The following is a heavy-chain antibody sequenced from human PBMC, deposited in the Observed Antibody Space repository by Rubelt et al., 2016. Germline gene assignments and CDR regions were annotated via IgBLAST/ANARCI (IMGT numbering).Heavy chain of an antibody. D-gene: IGHD6-13*01. J-gene: IGHJ4*02. CDR2: ISAYNGNT. CDR1: GYTFSNYG. CDR3: ARAPRSTAAADY. V-gene: IGHV1-18*01. Sequence: SGAEVKKPGASVKVSCKASGYTFSNYGISWVRQAPGQGLEWMGWISAYNGNTNYAQRVQGRVTMTTDTATSTAHMELRSLRSDDTAVYYCARAPRSTAAADYWGQGTLVTVSS.